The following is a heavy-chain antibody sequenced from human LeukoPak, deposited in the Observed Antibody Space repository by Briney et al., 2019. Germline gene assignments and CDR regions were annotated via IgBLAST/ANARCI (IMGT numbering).Heavy chain of an antibody. D-gene: IGHD3-22*01. CDR1: GFSFPYG. CDR3: AREYDSSGYTGADY. V-gene: IGHV3-23*01. CDR2: ITNSGENT. Sequence: GGSLRLSCEASGFSFPYGMSWVRQAPGKGLEWVSGITNSGENTYYADSVKGRFTISRDNSKNTLFLEMNSLRAEDTAVYYCAREYDSSGYTGADYWGQGTLVTVSS. J-gene: IGHJ4*02.